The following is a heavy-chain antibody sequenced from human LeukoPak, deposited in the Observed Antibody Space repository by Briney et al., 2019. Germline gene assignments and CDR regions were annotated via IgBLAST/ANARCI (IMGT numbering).Heavy chain of an antibody. J-gene: IGHJ4*02. CDR1: GGSISSSGYY. D-gene: IGHD4-17*01. Sequence: SETLSLTCTVSGGSISSSGYYWTWIRQPPGKGLEWIGYIYYSGSTNYNPSLKSRVTISVDTSKNQFSLKLTSVTAADTAVYYCASLDTTVTLFDYWGQGTLVSVSS. CDR2: IYYSGST. V-gene: IGHV4-61*05. CDR3: ASLDTTVTLFDY.